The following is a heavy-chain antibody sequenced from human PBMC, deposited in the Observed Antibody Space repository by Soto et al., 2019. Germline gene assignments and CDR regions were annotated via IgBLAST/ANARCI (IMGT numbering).Heavy chain of an antibody. V-gene: IGHV5-10-1*01. CDR3: ARQKVVGATLDDYYFDY. CDR2: IDPSDSYT. CDR1: GYSFTSYW. Sequence: LGESLKISCKGSGYSFTSYWISWVRQMPGKGLEWMGRIDPSDSYTNYSPSFQGHVTISADKSISTAYLQWSSLKASDTAMYYCARQKVVGATLDDYYFDYWGQGTLVTVSS. J-gene: IGHJ4*02. D-gene: IGHD1-26*01.